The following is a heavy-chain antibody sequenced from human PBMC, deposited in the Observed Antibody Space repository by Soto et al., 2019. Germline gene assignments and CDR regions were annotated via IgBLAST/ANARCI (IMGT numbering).Heavy chain of an antibody. Sequence: SETLSLTCTVSGGSFSSYYWSWIRQPPGKGLEWIGYIYYGGSTSYNPSLKSRVTISVDTSKNQFSLKLSSVTAADTAVYYCARHTPAISISDHWGQGTLVTVSS. CDR2: IYYGGST. CDR3: ARHTPAISISDH. D-gene: IGHD2-15*01. CDR1: GGSFSSYY. J-gene: IGHJ4*02. V-gene: IGHV4-59*01.